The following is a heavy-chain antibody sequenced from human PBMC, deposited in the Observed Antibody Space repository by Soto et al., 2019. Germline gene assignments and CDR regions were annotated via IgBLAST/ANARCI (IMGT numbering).Heavy chain of an antibody. CDR2: IIPIFGTA. Sequence: GASVKVSCKASGGTFSSYAISWVRQAPGQGLEWMGGIIPIFGTANYAQKFQGRVTITADESTSTAYMELSSLRSEDTAVYYCARTDYYDSIGYPLHGMDVWGQGTTVTVSS. V-gene: IGHV1-69*13. CDR3: ARTDYYDSIGYPLHGMDV. J-gene: IGHJ6*02. D-gene: IGHD3-22*01. CDR1: GGTFSSYA.